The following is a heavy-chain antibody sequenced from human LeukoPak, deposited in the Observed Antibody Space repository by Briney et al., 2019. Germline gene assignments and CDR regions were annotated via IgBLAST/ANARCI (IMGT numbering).Heavy chain of an antibody. Sequence: TGGSLTLSCAASGFTFRSYDMTWVRQAPGKGLEWVSGIRGSGDSTFYVDSVKGRFTISRDNSKNTLFLQMNSLRAEDTAVYYCAKIGEEFDYWGQGTLVTVSS. CDR3: AKIGEEFDY. J-gene: IGHJ4*02. CDR1: GFTFRSYD. CDR2: IRGSGDST. V-gene: IGHV3-23*01.